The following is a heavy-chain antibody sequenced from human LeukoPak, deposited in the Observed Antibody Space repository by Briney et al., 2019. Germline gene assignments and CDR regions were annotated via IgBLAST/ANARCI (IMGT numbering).Heavy chain of an antibody. V-gene: IGHV3-23*01. CDR2: ISDSGYRT. CDR1: GFTFSSYS. Sequence: PGGSLRLSCAASGFTFSSYSMSWVRLAPGRGLEWVSAISDSGYRTYYADSVKGRFTISRDSSKSTLYLQMSSLRAEDTAVYYCVKGIGSRDYFSRGDWGQGTRVTVSS. D-gene: IGHD2/OR15-2a*01. J-gene: IGHJ4*02. CDR3: VKGIGSRDYFSRGD.